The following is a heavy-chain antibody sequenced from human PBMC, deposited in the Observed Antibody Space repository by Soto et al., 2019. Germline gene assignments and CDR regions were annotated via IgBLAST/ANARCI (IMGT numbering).Heavy chain of an antibody. D-gene: IGHD3-22*01. CDR1: GFTFTSSA. Sequence: SVKVSCKASGFTFTSSAVQWVRQARGQRLEWIGWIVVGSGNTNYAQKFQERVTITRDMSTSTAYMELSSLRSEDTAVYYCAVFYYDSSGSPFHWYFALWGGGTLVTVSS. CDR2: IVVGSGNT. V-gene: IGHV1-58*01. CDR3: AVFYYDSSGSPFHWYFAL. J-gene: IGHJ2*01.